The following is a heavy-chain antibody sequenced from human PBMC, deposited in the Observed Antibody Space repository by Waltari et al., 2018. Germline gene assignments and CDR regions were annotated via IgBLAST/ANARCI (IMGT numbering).Heavy chain of an antibody. CDR3: ARVRRYYYGMDV. CDR2: IYYSGST. D-gene: IGHD3-10*01. J-gene: IGHJ6*02. Sequence: QLQLQESGPGLVKPSETLSLTCTVSGGSISSSSYYWGCIRQPPGKGLEWIGSIYYSGSTYYNPSLKSRVTISVDTSKNQFSLKLSSVTAADTAVYYCARVRRYYYGMDVWGQGTTVTVSS. V-gene: IGHV4-39*07. CDR1: GGSISSSSYY.